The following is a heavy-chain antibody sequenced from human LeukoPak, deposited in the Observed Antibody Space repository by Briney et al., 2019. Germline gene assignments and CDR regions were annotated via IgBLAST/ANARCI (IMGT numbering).Heavy chain of an antibody. V-gene: IGHV4-30-4*01. J-gene: IGHJ6*02. CDR1: GASISSGDYH. Sequence: SETLSLTCTVSGASISSGDYHWNWIQQPPGKGLEWIGFIHDSGSTYYNPSLKSRVSISRDMSKNQLSLKLSSVTAADTAVYYCARGVQRWGQGTTVTVSS. CDR3: ARGVQR. CDR2: IHDSGST.